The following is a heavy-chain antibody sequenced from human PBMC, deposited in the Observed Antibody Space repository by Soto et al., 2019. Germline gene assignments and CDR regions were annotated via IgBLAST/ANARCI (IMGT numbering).Heavy chain of an antibody. Sequence: SVKVSCKASGGTFSSYAISWVRQAPVQGLEWMGGIIPIFGTANYAQKFQGRVTITADESTSTAYMELSSLRSEDTAVYYCARGDYYDSSGYYRNWFDPWGQGTLVTVSS. J-gene: IGHJ5*02. CDR3: ARGDYYDSSGYYRNWFDP. CDR1: GGTFSSYA. CDR2: IIPIFGTA. V-gene: IGHV1-69*01. D-gene: IGHD3-22*01.